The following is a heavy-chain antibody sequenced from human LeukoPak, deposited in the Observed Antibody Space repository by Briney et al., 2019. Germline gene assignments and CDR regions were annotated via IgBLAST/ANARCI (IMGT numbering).Heavy chain of an antibody. D-gene: IGHD2-15*01. CDR3: ARDGFCSGGSCYGY. J-gene: IGHJ4*02. V-gene: IGHV3-21*01. CDR1: GFTFSSYG. CDR2: ISGTSNYI. Sequence: PGGSLRLSCEVSGFTFSSYGMNWVRQAPGKGLEWVSSISGTSNYIDYADSVKGRFTISRDNTKNSLYPQMNSLRAEDTAVYYCARDGFCSGGSCYGYWGQGTLVTVSS.